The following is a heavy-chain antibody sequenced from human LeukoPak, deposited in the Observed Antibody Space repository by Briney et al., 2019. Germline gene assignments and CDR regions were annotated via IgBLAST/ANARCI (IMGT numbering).Heavy chain of an antibody. D-gene: IGHD5-24*01. CDR3: ARDGLEMATFYFDY. Sequence: SQTLSLTCTVSGGSISSGSYYWSWIRQPAGKGLEWIGRIYTSGSTNYNPSLKSRVTISVDTSKNQFSLKLSSVTAADTAVYYCARDGLEMATFYFDYWGQGTLVTVSS. CDR2: IYTSGST. V-gene: IGHV4-61*02. J-gene: IGHJ4*02. CDR1: GGSISSGSYY.